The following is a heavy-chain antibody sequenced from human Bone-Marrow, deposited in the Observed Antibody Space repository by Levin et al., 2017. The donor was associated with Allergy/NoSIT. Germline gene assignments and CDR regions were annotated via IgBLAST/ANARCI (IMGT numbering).Heavy chain of an antibody. D-gene: IGHD1-26*01. Sequence: SGPTLVKPTQTLTLTCTFSGFSLSTSGVGVDWIRQSPGKALEWLALIYWDDDKRYSPSLKTRLTITKDISKNLVVLKMTTMDPLDTATYYCAPRSGSHLPTRRWLDPWGQGILVTVSS. J-gene: IGHJ5*02. V-gene: IGHV2-5*02. CDR2: IYWDDDK. CDR1: GFSLSTSGVG. CDR3: APRSGSHLPTRRWLDP.